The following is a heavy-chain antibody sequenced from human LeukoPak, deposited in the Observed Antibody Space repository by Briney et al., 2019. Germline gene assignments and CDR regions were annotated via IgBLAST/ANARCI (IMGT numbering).Heavy chain of an antibody. V-gene: IGHV3-23*01. CDR3: AKGYGWEASYYYYYMDV. Sequence: GGSLRLSCAASGFTFSSYGMSWVRQAPGKGPEWVSAISGSGGGTYYADSVKGRFTISRDNSKNTLYLQMNSLRAEDTAVYYCAKGYGWEASYYYYYMDVWGKGTTVTISS. CDR1: GFTFSSYG. CDR2: ISGSGGGT. D-gene: IGHD1-26*01. J-gene: IGHJ6*03.